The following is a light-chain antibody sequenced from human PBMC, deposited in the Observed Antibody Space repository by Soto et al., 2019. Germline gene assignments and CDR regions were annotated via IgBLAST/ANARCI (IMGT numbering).Light chain of an antibody. Sequence: EIVLTQSPGTLSLSPGERATLSCRASQSVTSTYLAWYQQKPGQAPRLLIYGASNRATGIPDRFTGSGSGTDXXLXISXXEPEDFAVYYCQQYGSSPLTFGGGTKVEIK. CDR2: GAS. CDR3: QQYGSSPLT. V-gene: IGKV3-20*01. J-gene: IGKJ4*01. CDR1: QSVTSTY.